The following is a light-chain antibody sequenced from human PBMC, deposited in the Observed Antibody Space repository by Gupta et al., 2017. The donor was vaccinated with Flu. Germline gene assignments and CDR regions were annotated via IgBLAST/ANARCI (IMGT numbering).Light chain of an antibody. CDR2: EAS. CDR1: QSVSSF. Sequence: ELVLTQSPATLSLSPGERATLSCRPGQSVSSFLAWYQQKPGQAPRLRIYEASNRATGIPARFSGSGSGTEFTLTISSLETEDFAVDDCQHWSNCPRTLGGGTKL. V-gene: IGKV3-11*01. CDR3: QHWSNCPRT. J-gene: IGKJ4*01.